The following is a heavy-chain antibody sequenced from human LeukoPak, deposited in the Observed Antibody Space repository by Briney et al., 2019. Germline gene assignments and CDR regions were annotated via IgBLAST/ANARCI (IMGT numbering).Heavy chain of an antibody. CDR2: ISYDESNK. CDR1: GFTFSSYG. J-gene: IGHJ4*02. CDR3: AKDRYSYAFEYFDS. D-gene: IGHD5-18*01. Sequence: PGRSLRLSCAASGFTFSSYGMHWVRQAPGKGLEWVAVISYDESNKYYADSVKGRFTISRDNSKNTLYLQMNSLRAEDTAVYYCAKDRYSYAFEYFDSWGQGTLVTVSS. V-gene: IGHV3-30*18.